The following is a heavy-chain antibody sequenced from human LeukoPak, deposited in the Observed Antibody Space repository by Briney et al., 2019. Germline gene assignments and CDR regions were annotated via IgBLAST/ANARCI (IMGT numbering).Heavy chain of an antibody. D-gene: IGHD3-22*01. Sequence: GGSLRLSCAASGFTFSSYWMSWVRQAPGKGLEWVANIKQDGSEKYYVDSVKGRFTISRDNAKNSLYLQMNSLRAEDTAVYYCARGIGWRLKKYYYDSSGPSIYWGQGTLVTVSS. CDR2: IKQDGSEK. V-gene: IGHV3-7*04. CDR1: GFTFSSYW. J-gene: IGHJ4*02. CDR3: ARGIGWRLKKYYYDSSGPSIY.